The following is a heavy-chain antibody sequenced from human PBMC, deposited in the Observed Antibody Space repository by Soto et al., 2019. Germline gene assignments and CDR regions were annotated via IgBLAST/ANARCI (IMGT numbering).Heavy chain of an antibody. CDR2: IYYSGST. CDR1: GGSISSSSYY. Sequence: SETLSLTCTVSGGSISSSSYYWGWLRQPPGKGLEWIGSIYYSGSTYYNPSLKSRVTISVDTSKNQFSLKLSSVTAADTAVYYCARDRTHYGSGRAGMDFWGQGTTVIVS. V-gene: IGHV4-39*07. J-gene: IGHJ6*02. D-gene: IGHD3-10*01. CDR3: ARDRTHYGSGRAGMDF.